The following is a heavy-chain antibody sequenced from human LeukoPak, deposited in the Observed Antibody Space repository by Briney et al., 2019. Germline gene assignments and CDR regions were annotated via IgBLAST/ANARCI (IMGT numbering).Heavy chain of an antibody. CDR3: ASTISSSRAFDI. V-gene: IGHV1-18*01. Sequence: GASVKVSCKASGYTVTSYGISGVRQAPGQPLEWMGWISAYNGNTNYAQKHQGRLPMTPDKSTSTAYMELRSLRSDDTAVYYCASTISSSRAFDIWGQGTMVTVSS. CDR1: GYTVTSYG. CDR2: ISAYNGNT. J-gene: IGHJ3*02. D-gene: IGHD6-6*01.